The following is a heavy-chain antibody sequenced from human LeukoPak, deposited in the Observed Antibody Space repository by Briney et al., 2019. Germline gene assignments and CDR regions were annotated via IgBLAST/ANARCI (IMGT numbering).Heavy chain of an antibody. CDR3: ARDQGYYDSSGYYDY. D-gene: IGHD3-22*01. CDR2: INPNSGGT. J-gene: IGHJ4*02. Sequence: ASVKVSCKASGYTFSGYYMHWVRQAPGQGLEWMGWINPNSGGTNYAQKFQGRVTMTRDTSINTAYMELSRLTSDDTAVYYCARDQGYYDSSGYYDYWGQGTLVTVSS. CDR1: GYTFSGYY. V-gene: IGHV1-2*02.